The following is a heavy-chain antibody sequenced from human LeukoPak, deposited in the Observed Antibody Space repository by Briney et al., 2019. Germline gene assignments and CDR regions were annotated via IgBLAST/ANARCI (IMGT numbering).Heavy chain of an antibody. D-gene: IGHD1-1*01. CDR1: GIPINRHQ. Sequence: PSETLSLIWYVSGIPINRHQCSWIRQDAGERPEGNGDIYYSWRSYYNPPLKSRVTISVDTSQNPFSLRLSSVTAADTAVYYCARVRSPPPLESDHHRRLHRKYYFDHWGQGTLVTASS. CDR2: IYYSWRS. CDR3: ARVRSPPPLESDHHRRLHRKYYFDH. J-gene: IGHJ4*02. V-gene: IGHV4-59*11.